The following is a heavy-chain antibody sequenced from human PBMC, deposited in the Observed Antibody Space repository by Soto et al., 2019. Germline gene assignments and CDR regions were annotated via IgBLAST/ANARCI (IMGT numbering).Heavy chain of an antibody. CDR3: ARRSTSDAFDI. J-gene: IGHJ3*02. CDR1: GYSFTSYW. CDR2: VYPGDSDS. V-gene: IGHV5-51*01. D-gene: IGHD2-2*01. Sequence: PGESLKISCKASGYSFTSYWIGWVRQMPGKGLEWMGIVYPGDSDSRYSPSFQGQVTISADKSITTAYLQWSSLKASYTAMYYCARRSTSDAFDIWGQGTMVTVSS.